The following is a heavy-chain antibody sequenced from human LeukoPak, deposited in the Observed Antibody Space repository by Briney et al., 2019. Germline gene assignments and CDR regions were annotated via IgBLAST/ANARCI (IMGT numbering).Heavy chain of an antibody. Sequence: TGGSLRPSCAASGFTFSSYAMSWVRQAPGKGLEWVSAISGSGGSTYYADSVKDRFTISRDNSKNTLYLQMNSQRAEDTAVYYCAKRDGTLDYWGQGTLVTVSS. J-gene: IGHJ4*02. V-gene: IGHV3-23*01. CDR3: AKRDGTLDY. CDR2: ISGSGGST. D-gene: IGHD1-7*01. CDR1: GFTFSSYA.